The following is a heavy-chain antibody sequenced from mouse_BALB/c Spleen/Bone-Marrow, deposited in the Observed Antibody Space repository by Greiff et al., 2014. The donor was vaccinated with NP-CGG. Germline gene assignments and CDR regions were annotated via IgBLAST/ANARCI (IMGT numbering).Heavy chain of an antibody. CDR1: GFAFSSYD. Sequence: VHVKQSGGGLVKPGGSLKLSCAASGFAFSSYDMSWVRQTPEKRLEWVAYIRHGGGTTYYSDTVKGRFTISRDNAKNTLYLQMSSLKSEDTAIYYCTRHGGYYPYYYAMDYWGQGTSVTVSS. CDR3: TRHGGYYPYYYAMDY. V-gene: IGHV5-12-1*01. CDR2: IRHGGGTT. J-gene: IGHJ4*01. D-gene: IGHD2-3*01.